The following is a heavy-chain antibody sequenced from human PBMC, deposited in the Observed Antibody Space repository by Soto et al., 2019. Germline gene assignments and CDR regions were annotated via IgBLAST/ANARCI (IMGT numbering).Heavy chain of an antibody. J-gene: IGHJ4*02. CDR1: GFNFDDYA. CDR2: ISWESGSI. Sequence: GGSLRLSCAASGFNFDDYAMHWVRQIPGKGLEWVSGISWESGSIGYADSVKGRFSISRDNAKNSLYLQMNSLRAEDTAVYYCARDPREYYFDYWGQGTLVTVSS. CDR3: ARDPREYYFDY. V-gene: IGHV3-9*01.